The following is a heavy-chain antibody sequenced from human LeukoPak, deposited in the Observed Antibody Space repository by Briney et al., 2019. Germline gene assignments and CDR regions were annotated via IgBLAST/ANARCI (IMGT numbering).Heavy chain of an antibody. J-gene: IGHJ4*02. D-gene: IGHD3-3*01. CDR3: AGDFWSGYYFRD. Sequence: PSETLSLTCSFSGYSISSGYYWGWVRQPPGQGLEWIGNIYHSGSTYYNPSLKSRVTISVDTSKNQFSLKLSSVTAADTAVYYCAGDFWSGYYFRDWGQGTLVTVSS. CDR2: IYHSGST. V-gene: IGHV4-38-2*02. CDR1: GYSISSGYY.